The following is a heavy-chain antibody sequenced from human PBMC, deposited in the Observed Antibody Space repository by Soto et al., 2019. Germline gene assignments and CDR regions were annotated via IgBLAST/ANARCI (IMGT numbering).Heavy chain of an antibody. CDR1: GFTFSNAW. Sequence: EVQLVESGGGLVKPGGSLRLSCAASGFTFSNAWMSWVRQAPGKGLEWVGRIKSKTDGGTTDYAAPVKGRFTISRDDSKNTLYLQMNSLKTEDPAVYYCTTDRYCSGGSCLLAGYYYMDVWGKGTTVTVSS. D-gene: IGHD2-15*01. J-gene: IGHJ6*03. CDR3: TTDRYCSGGSCLLAGYYYMDV. CDR2: IKSKTDGGTT. V-gene: IGHV3-15*01.